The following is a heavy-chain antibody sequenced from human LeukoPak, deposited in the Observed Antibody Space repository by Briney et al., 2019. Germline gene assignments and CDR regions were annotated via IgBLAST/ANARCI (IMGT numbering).Heavy chain of an antibody. V-gene: IGHV1-24*01. J-gene: IGHJ4*02. Sequence: ASVKVSCKVSGYTLTELSMYWVRQAPGKGLEWMGGFDPEDGETIYAQKFQGRVTMTEDTSTDTAYMELSSLRSEDTAVYYCATWESAWGSGSYYNALNDYWGQGTLVTVSS. CDR3: ATWESAWGSGSYYNALNDY. CDR2: FDPEDGET. CDR1: GYTLTELS. D-gene: IGHD3-10*01.